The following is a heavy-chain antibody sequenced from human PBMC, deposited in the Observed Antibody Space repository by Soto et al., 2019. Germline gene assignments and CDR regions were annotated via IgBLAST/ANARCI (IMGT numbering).Heavy chain of an antibody. CDR3: ARARFYSDSSGYYSTFDY. CDR2: VSHSGST. V-gene: IGHV4-34*01. D-gene: IGHD3-22*01. J-gene: IGHJ4*02. Sequence: SETLFLTCAVYGGSFSGFYWSWIRQPPGKGLEWIGEVSHSGSTNYNPSLKSRVTISADTSKNQFFLKLTSVTAADTAVYYCARARFYSDSSGYYSTFDYWGQGTVVTVSS. CDR1: GGSFSGFY.